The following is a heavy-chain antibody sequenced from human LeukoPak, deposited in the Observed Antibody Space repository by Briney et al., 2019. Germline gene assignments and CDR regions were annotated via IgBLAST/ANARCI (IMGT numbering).Heavy chain of an antibody. CDR1: GFTFINYS. J-gene: IGHJ4*02. CDR2: ISSSSSTI. V-gene: IGHV3-48*01. D-gene: IGHD3-22*01. Sequence: GGSLRLSCTASGFTFINYSMNWVRQAPGKGLEWVSYISSSSSTIYYADSVKGRFTISRDNAKNSLYLQMNSLRAEDTAVYYCARDYDSSGYSPGGFDYWGQGTLVTVSS. CDR3: ARDYDSSGYSPGGFDY.